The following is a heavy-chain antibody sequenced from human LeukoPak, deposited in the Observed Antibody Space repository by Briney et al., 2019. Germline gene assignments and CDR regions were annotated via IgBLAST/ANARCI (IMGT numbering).Heavy chain of an antibody. CDR2: IYYSGST. CDR1: GDSISRSSYY. D-gene: IGHD2-8*01. J-gene: IGHJ5*02. CDR3: ARVGYCTNGVCYNCFDP. Sequence: SETLSLTCTVSGDSISRSSYYWGWIRQPPGKGLEWIGSIYYSGSTHYNPSLKSRVTISADTSKNQFSLKLASVTAADTSVYFCARVGYCTNGVCYNCFDPWGQGTLVTVSS. V-gene: IGHV4-39*01.